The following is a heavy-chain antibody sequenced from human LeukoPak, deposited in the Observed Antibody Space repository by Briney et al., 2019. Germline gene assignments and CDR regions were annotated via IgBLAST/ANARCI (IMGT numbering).Heavy chain of an antibody. D-gene: IGHD2-8*01. V-gene: IGHV3-21*03. CDR1: GFTFSSYS. Sequence: AGGSLRLSCAASGFTFSSYSMNWVRQAPGKGLEWVSSISSSSSYINYADSVKGRFTISRDNAKNSLYLQMNSLRAEDTAVYYCTKGDYHAYWGQGTLATVSS. CDR2: ISSSSSYI. CDR3: TKGDYHAY. J-gene: IGHJ4*02.